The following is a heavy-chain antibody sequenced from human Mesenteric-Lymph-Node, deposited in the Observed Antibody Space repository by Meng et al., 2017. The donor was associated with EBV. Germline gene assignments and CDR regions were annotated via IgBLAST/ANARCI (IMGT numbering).Heavy chain of an antibody. Sequence: QGQLQESGPGLVNPSGTLSLTCAVSGGSISSSNWWSWVRQPPGKGLEWIGEIYHSGITNYNPSLSSRVTMSVDKSKNQFSLNLISLTAADTAVYYCARDLVVAATPDIWWFDPWGQGTLVTVSS. CDR3: ARDLVVAATPDIWWFDP. CDR2: IYHSGIT. CDR1: GGSISSSNW. V-gene: IGHV4-4*02. J-gene: IGHJ5*02. D-gene: IGHD2-15*01.